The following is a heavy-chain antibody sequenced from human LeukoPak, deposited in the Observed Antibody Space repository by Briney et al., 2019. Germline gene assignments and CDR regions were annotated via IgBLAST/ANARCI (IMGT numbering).Heavy chain of an antibody. J-gene: IGHJ4*02. CDR2: VSGSGGST. CDR1: GFTFSSYA. D-gene: IGHD6-13*01. CDR3: AKGRREAAGDNHFDY. V-gene: IGHV3-23*01. Sequence: GWSLRLSCAASGFTFSSYAMSWVRQAPGKGLEWVSAVSGSGGSTYYADSVKGRFTISRDNSRNTLYLQMNSLRAEDTAVYYCAKGRREAAGDNHFDYWGQGTLVTVSS.